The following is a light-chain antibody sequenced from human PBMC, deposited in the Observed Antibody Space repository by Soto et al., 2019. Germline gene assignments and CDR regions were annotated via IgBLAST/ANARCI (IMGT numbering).Light chain of an antibody. J-gene: IGKJ1*01. Sequence: DIQMTQSPSSLSAFVGDRVTITCRASQSISSYLNWYQQKPGEAPKVLIYAASSLQSGVPSRFSGSGSGTEFTLTISSLQPDDVATYYCQQYNSYSWTFGQGTKVDIK. V-gene: IGKV1-39*01. CDR1: QSISSY. CDR3: QQYNSYSWT. CDR2: AAS.